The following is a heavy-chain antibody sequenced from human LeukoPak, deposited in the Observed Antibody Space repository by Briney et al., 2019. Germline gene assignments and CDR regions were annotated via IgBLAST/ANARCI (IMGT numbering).Heavy chain of an antibody. CDR2: ISAAGSAT. CDR3: AKGEMATSN. J-gene: IGHJ4*02. D-gene: IGHD5-24*01. CDR1: GFTFSRCP. Sequence: GESLRLSCAASGFTFSRCPMSWVRQAPGKGLEWVSTISAAGSATYYADSVKGRFTISRDNSKNTLFLQMNSLRVEDSAIYYCAKGEMATSNWGQGTLVTVSS. V-gene: IGHV3-23*01.